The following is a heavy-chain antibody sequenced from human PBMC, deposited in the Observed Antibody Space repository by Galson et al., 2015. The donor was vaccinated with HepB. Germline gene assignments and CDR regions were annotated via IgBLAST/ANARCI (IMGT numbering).Heavy chain of an antibody. D-gene: IGHD3-3*01. J-gene: IGHJ3*02. V-gene: IGHV4-39*01. CDR1: GGSISSSSHY. CDR3: ARQTRIAIFGDAFDI. Sequence: ETLSLTCTVSGGSISSSSHYWGWIRQPPGKGLEWIGSIYYSGNTYFNPSLKSRVTISVDTSKNQFYLNLTSVTAADTTVYYCARQTRIAIFGDAFDIWGQGTMVTVSS. CDR2: IYYSGNT.